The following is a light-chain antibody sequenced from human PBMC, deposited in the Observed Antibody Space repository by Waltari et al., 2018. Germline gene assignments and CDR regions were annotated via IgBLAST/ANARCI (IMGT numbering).Light chain of an antibody. CDR1: PSISNQ. J-gene: IGKJ4*01. CDR2: AVS. CDR3: QQTYSSLS. Sequence: IQMTQSPSSLSASVGDRVTITCRASPSISNQLNWYQQKPGKAPKPLFQAVSSLQSGVPSRCSGSGTGTDFTISIASLQPEDLATYYCQQTYSSLSFGGGTKVEIK. V-gene: IGKV1-39*01.